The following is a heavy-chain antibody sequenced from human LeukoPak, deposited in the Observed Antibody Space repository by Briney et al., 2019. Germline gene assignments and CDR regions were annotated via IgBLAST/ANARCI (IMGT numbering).Heavy chain of an antibody. D-gene: IGHD5-12*01. V-gene: IGHV1-46*01. Sequence: ASVKVSCKAFGYTFTSYYMHWVRQAPGQGLEWKGIINPSGGSTTYAQKFQGRVTMTRDTSTSTVYMELSSLRSEDTAVYYCARALGGYSDEWGQGTLVTVSS. CDR1: GYTFTSYY. CDR2: INPSGGST. CDR3: ARALGGYSDE. J-gene: IGHJ4*02.